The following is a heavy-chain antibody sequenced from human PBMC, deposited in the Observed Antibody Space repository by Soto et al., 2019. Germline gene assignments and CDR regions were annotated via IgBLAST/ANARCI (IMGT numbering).Heavy chain of an antibody. CDR1: GLTFSSYS. CDR3: ARAMNDESVYYYYMDV. CDR2: ISSSSSTI. V-gene: IGHV3-48*02. D-gene: IGHD1-1*01. Sequence: PGGYLRLSCAASGLTFSSYSMNWVRQAPGKGLEWVSYISSSSSTIYYADSVKGRFTISRDNAKNSLYLQMNSLRDEDTAVYYCARAMNDESVYYYYMDVWAKGATVTVSS. J-gene: IGHJ6*03.